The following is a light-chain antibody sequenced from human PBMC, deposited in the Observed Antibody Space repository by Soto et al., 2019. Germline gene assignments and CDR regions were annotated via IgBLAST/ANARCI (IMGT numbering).Light chain of an antibody. CDR2: DGS. V-gene: IGKV3-11*01. Sequence: SVLTQSPATLSLSPVERATLSCGASQSVSGYLAWYQQKPGQAPRLLIYDGSHRATGIPARFSGSGSGTDFTLTISGLEPEDFAVYYCQQRSNWLISFGPGTKVDIK. CDR3: QQRSNWLIS. CDR1: QSVSGY. J-gene: IGKJ3*01.